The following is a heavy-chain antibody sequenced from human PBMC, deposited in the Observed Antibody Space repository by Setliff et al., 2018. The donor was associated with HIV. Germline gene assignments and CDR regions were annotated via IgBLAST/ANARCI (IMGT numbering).Heavy chain of an antibody. V-gene: IGHV4-59*11. CDR2: IYSTGST. Sequence: PSETLSLTCTVSGASISSHYWSWIRQPPGKELEWIGYIYSTGSTNYNPSLQSRVTISMDVSKNEFSLKVTSVTAADTAVYYCAKGAGSYGDHTFDYWGQGNLVTVSS. D-gene: IGHD4-17*01. J-gene: IGHJ4*02. CDR3: AKGAGSYGDHTFDY. CDR1: GASISSHY.